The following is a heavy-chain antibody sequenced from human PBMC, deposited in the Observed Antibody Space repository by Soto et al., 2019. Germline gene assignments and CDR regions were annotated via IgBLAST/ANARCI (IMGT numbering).Heavy chain of an antibody. CDR2: MNPNSGNT. Sequence: QVQLVQSGAEVKKPGASVKVSCKASGYTFTSYDINWVRQATGQGLEWMGWMNPNSGNTGYAQKFQGRVTMTRNTPIRTAKMELSSLRSEDPAVYSCGRRPYDFGGVYYRFWGREPWSPSPQ. J-gene: IGHJ4*02. V-gene: IGHV1-8*01. CDR3: GRRPYDFGGVYYRF. D-gene: IGHD3-3*01. CDR1: GYTFTSYD.